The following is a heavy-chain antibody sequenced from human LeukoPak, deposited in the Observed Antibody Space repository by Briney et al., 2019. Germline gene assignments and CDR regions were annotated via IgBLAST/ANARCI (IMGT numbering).Heavy chain of an antibody. CDR2: IKSKTDGGTT. V-gene: IGHV3-15*01. Sequence: PGGSLRLSCAASGFTFSSYWMSWVRQAPGKGLEWVGRIKSKTDGGTTDYAAPVKGRFTISRDDSKNTLYLQMNSLKTEDTAVYYCTTDYYDSSGYLPRFDFDYWGQGTLVTVSS. D-gene: IGHD3-22*01. CDR1: GFTFSSYW. J-gene: IGHJ4*02. CDR3: TTDYYDSSGYLPRFDFDY.